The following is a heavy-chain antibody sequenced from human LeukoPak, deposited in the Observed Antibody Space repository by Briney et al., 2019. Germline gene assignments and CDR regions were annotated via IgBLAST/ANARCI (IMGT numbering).Heavy chain of an antibody. Sequence: GGSLRLSCAASGFTFISYAMSWVRQAPGKGLEWVSAISGSGGSTYYADSVKGRFTISRDNSKNTLYLQMNSLRAEDTAVYYCAKGGLWFGETRFDYWGQGTLVTVSS. CDR3: AKGGLWFGETRFDY. J-gene: IGHJ4*02. V-gene: IGHV3-23*01. D-gene: IGHD3-10*01. CDR2: ISGSGGST. CDR1: GFTFISYA.